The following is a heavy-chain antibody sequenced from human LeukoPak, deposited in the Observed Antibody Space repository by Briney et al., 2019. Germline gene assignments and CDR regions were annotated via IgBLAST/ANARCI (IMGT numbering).Heavy chain of an antibody. CDR3: ARVDGRGATDDAFDI. CDR2: INQDGRDT. CDR1: GFTFTRYW. V-gene: IGHV3-7*01. D-gene: IGHD5-12*01. J-gene: IGHJ3*02. Sequence: GESLKISCAASGFTFTRYWMSWVRQAPGKGLEWVANINQDGRDTYYVDSVRGRFTVSRDNAKNSVYLQMDSLRAEDTAVYYCARVDGRGATDDAFDIWGQGTTATVSS.